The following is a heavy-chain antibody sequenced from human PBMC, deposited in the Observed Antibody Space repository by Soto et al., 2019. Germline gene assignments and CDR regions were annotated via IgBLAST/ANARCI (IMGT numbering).Heavy chain of an antibody. CDR2: ISGHNGNT. CDR1: GYSFTNYG. V-gene: IGHV1-18*01. Sequence: ASVKVSCKASGYSFTNYGISWVRQAPGQGLEWMGWISGHNGNTNYAQRLQGRVTMTTDTSTSTAYMELRSLRSDETAVYYCARAYYRSGSPRSPLFYWGQGTLVTVSS. CDR3: ARAYYRSGSPRSPLFY. J-gene: IGHJ4*02. D-gene: IGHD3-10*01.